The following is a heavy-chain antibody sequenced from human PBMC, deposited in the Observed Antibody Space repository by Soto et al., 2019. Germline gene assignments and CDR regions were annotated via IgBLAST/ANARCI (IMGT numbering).Heavy chain of an antibody. CDR3: ARALGYYDSSGYYSIAEYFQH. Sequence: ASVKVSCKASGYTFTSYYMHWVRQAPGQGLEWMGIINPSGGSTSYARKFQGRVTMTRDTSTSTVYMELSSLRSEDTAVYYCARALGYYDSSGYYSIAEYFQHWGQATLVSVSS. D-gene: IGHD3-22*01. CDR2: INPSGGST. CDR1: GYTFTSYY. J-gene: IGHJ1*01. V-gene: IGHV1-46*01.